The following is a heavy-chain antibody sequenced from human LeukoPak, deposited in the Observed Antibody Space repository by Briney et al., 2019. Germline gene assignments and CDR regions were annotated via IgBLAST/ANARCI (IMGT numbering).Heavy chain of an antibody. CDR2: IYYSGTT. CDR1: GGSISSSNYY. CDR3: ARQIQRTYYFDY. D-gene: IGHD5-18*01. J-gene: IGHJ4*02. Sequence: PSETVSLTCTVSGGSISSSNYYWGWIRQPPGKGLEWIGTIYYSGTTYYNPSLKSRVTISVDTSKNQFSLKLSSMTAADTAVYYCARQIQRTYYFDYWGQGTLVTVSS. V-gene: IGHV4-39*01.